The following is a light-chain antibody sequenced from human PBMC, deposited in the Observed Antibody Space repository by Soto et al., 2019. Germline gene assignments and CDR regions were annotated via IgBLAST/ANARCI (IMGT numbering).Light chain of an antibody. V-gene: IGKV3-20*01. CDR3: QQYVSSVT. Sequence: EIVLTQAPGFLSLSPGESATLSCRASQRVDSSFFAWYQQKPGQAPRLLIYGASKRATGIPNRFSGSGSGKDFTLTISRLEPEDSAVYYCQQYVSSVTFGQGTKVEIK. CDR1: QRVDSSF. CDR2: GAS. J-gene: IGKJ1*01.